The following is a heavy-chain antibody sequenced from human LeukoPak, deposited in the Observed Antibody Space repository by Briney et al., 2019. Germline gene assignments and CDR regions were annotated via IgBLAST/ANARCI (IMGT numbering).Heavy chain of an antibody. Sequence: ASVKVSSKASGYSFIDYYIHWVRQDPGQGLEWMGWINPNRGGANYEQKLQGWDTMTRDTSISTAYMELSRLRSDDTAVYYCARDLSAFDSSGWYVYWGQGTLVTVSS. CDR3: ARDLSAFDSSGWYVY. CDR2: INPNRGGA. D-gene: IGHD6-19*01. V-gene: IGHV1-2*04. CDR1: GYSFIDYY. J-gene: IGHJ4*02.